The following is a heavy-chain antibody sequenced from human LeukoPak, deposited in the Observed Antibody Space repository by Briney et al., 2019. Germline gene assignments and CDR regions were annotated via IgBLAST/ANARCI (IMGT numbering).Heavy chain of an antibody. Sequence: GESLKISCKGSGYSFTSYWIGWVRQMPGKGLEWMGIIYPGDSDTRYSPSFQGQVTISADKSISTAYLQWSSLKASDTAMYYCARKTLDCGGDCYAFDIWGQGTMVTVSS. V-gene: IGHV5-51*01. CDR2: IYPGDSDT. CDR1: GYSFTSYW. D-gene: IGHD2-21*02. J-gene: IGHJ3*02. CDR3: ARKTLDCGGDCYAFDI.